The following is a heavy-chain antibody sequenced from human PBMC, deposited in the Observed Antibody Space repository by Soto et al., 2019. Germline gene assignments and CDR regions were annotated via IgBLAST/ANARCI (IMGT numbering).Heavy chain of an antibody. D-gene: IGHD3-22*01. J-gene: IGHJ6*02. V-gene: IGHV1-8*01. CDR3: PSVLYYDSSTGGMDV. CDR2: MNPNSGNT. Sequence: ASVKVSCKASVYTFTSYDINWVRQATGQGVEWMGWMNPNSGNTGYAQKFQGRVTMTRNTSISTAYMELSSLRSEDTAVYYCPSVLYYDSSTGGMDVWGQGTTVTASS. CDR1: VYTFTSYD.